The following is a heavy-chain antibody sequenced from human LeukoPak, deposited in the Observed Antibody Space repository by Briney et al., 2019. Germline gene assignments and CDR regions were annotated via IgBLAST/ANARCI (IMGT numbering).Heavy chain of an antibody. CDR3: ARAPLGGNFDY. CDR2: IHHTGST. Sequence: SETLSLTCAVSGGSISSSGYSWSWIRQPPGKGLEWIGYIHHTGSTYYNPSLKSRVTISVDRSKNQFSLKLSSVTAADTAVYYCARAPLGGNFDYWGQGTLVTVSS. J-gene: IGHJ4*02. CDR1: GGSISSSGYS. D-gene: IGHD7-27*01. V-gene: IGHV4-30-2*01.